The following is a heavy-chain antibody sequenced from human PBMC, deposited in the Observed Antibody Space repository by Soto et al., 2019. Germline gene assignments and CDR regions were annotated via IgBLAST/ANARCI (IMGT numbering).Heavy chain of an antibody. J-gene: IGHJ3*02. CDR1: GFTFSSYG. CDR3: ARDPTPSYYYDISGPNDAFDI. D-gene: IGHD3-22*01. Sequence: QVQLVESGGGVVQPGRSLRLSCAASGFTFSSYGMHWVRQAPGKGLEWVAVIWYDGSNKYYADSVKGRFTISRDNSKNTLYLQMNSLRAEDTAVYYCARDPTPSYYYDISGPNDAFDIWGQGTMVTVSS. CDR2: IWYDGSNK. V-gene: IGHV3-33*01.